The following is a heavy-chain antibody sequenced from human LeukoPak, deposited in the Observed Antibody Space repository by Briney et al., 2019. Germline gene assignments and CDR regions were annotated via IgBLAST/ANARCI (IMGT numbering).Heavy chain of an antibody. CDR1: GGSISSYY. CDR3: ARVVIPVNYFDY. V-gene: IGHV4-59*12. J-gene: IGHJ4*02. Sequence: SETLSLTCTVSGGSISSYYWSWIRQPPGKGLEWIGYIYYSGSTNYNPSLKSRVTISVDTSKNQFSLKLSSVTAADTAVYYCARVVIPVNYFDYWGQGTLVTVSS. CDR2: IYYSGST. D-gene: IGHD3-22*01.